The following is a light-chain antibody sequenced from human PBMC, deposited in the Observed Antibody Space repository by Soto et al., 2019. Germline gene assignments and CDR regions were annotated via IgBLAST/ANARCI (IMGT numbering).Light chain of an antibody. J-gene: IGKJ1*01. CDR2: GAS. Sequence: TQSPATLSVSPGERATLSCRASQSVGSNLAWYQQKTGQAPRLLISGASTRAAGGPARFSGSGSETEFALTISSLQADDFTAYYCQQYNARPQTFGQGTKVDIK. CDR1: QSVGSN. V-gene: IGKV3-15*01. CDR3: QQYNARPQT.